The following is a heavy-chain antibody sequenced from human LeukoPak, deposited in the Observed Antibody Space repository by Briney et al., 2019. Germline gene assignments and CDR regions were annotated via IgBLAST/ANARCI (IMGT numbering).Heavy chain of an antibody. CDR1: GFTFSTYA. J-gene: IGHJ4*02. V-gene: IGHV3-64*04. CDR3: AKEDVLRYFDWFPYYFDY. D-gene: IGHD3-9*01. Sequence: PGGSLRLSCSASGFTFSTYAMHWVRQAPGKGLEYVSAISRNGGITYYADSVKGRFTISRDNSKNTLYLQMNSLRAEDTAVYYCAKEDVLRYFDWFPYYFDYWGQGTLVTVSS. CDR2: ISRNGGIT.